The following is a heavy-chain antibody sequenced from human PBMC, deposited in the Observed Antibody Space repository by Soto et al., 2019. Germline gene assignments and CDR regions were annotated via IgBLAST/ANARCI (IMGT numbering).Heavy chain of an antibody. CDR2: INPATGAA. CDR1: GYPVTAYY. V-gene: IGHV1-2*02. D-gene: IGHD3-3*01. Sequence: QLHLVQSGAVVKKPGASVTVSCSASGYPVTAYYMHWVRQAPGRGLEWMGGINPATGAAKYTQTFQGRVTMTRDTSTRTVFMELSGLTSADTAVFYCASGGGVGVAGSAAFDMWGQGTLVTVSS. CDR3: ASGGGVGVAGSAAFDM. J-gene: IGHJ3*02.